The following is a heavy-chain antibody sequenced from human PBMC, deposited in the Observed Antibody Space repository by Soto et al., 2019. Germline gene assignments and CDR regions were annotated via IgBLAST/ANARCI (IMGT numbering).Heavy chain of an antibody. CDR3: AGLYGDYISY. J-gene: IGHJ4*02. D-gene: IGHD4-17*01. CDR2: IYYSGST. V-gene: IGHV4-39*01. CDR1: GGSISSSYYY. Sequence: PSETLSLTCTVSGGSISSSYYYWGWVRQPPGKGLEWIGSIYYSGSTYYNPSLKSRVTISVDTSKNQFSLKLSSVTAADTAVYYCAGLYGDYISYWGQGTLVTVS.